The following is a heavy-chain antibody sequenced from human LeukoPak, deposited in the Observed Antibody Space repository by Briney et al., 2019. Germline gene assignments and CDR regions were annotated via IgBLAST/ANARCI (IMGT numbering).Heavy chain of an antibody. CDR1: GFTFDDYG. D-gene: IGHD3-10*01. CDR3: TRDLYGSGFYYYYYMDV. Sequence: GGSLRLSCAASGFTFDDYGINWVRQAPGKGLEWVSGINWNGGSTGYADSVKGRFTISRDNAKNSLYLQMNSLKTEDTAVYYCTRDLYGSGFYYYYYMDVWGKGTTVTISS. CDR2: INWNGGST. V-gene: IGHV3-20*04. J-gene: IGHJ6*03.